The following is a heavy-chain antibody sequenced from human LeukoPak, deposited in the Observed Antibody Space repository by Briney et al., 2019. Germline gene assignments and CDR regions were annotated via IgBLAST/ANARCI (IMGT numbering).Heavy chain of an antibody. V-gene: IGHV4-30-4*07. CDR3: AGSEAFDI. CDR1: GVSISRGGYA. J-gene: IGHJ3*02. Sequence: SETLSLTCAVSGVSISRGGYAWNWIRQPPGKGLEWIAYIYHSGTTYYNPSLKSRATISVDTSKNQFSLKLSSVTAADTAVYYCAGSEAFDIWGQGTMVTVSS. CDR2: IYHSGTT.